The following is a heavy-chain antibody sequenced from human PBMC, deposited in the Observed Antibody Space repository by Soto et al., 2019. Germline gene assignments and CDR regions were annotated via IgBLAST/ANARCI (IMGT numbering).Heavy chain of an antibody. CDR2: SNSDGSST. J-gene: IGHJ4*02. D-gene: IGHD4-4*01. Sequence: GGTLRLSCATSGFTFSSRGVHCVRQAPGKGPGWVSDSNSDGSSTTYADCVKGGLTISRENAKNTVDLQMNSLRGDDTAVYYFARDPSYSTNYWGKGTQVTVS. CDR3: ARDPSYSTNY. CDR1: GFTFSSRG. V-gene: IGHV3-74*01.